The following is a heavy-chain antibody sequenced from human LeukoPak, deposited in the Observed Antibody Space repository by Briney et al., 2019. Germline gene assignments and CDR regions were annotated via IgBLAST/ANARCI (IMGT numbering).Heavy chain of an antibody. V-gene: IGHV3-21*04. CDR3: AKDYGSVPGHFDY. Sequence: GGTLRLSCAASGFTFSSYTMNWVRQAPGKGLEWVSSISSSSTYINYADSVKGRFTISRDNAKNSLYLQMNSLRAEDTAVYYCAKDYGSVPGHFDYWGQGTLVTVSS. CDR1: GFTFSSYT. D-gene: IGHD3-10*01. CDR2: ISSSSTYI. J-gene: IGHJ4*02.